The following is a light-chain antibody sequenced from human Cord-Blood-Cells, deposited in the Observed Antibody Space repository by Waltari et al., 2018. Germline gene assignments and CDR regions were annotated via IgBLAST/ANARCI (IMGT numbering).Light chain of an antibody. Sequence: QSALTQPRSVSGSPGQSVTISCTGTSSDVGGYNYVSWYQQHPGKAPKLMLYDVSNRPSGVPDRFSGSKSGNTASLTISGLQAEDEADYYCCSYAGSYTYVFGTGTKVTVL. CDR2: DVS. CDR3: CSYAGSYTYV. CDR1: SSDVGGYNY. J-gene: IGLJ1*01. V-gene: IGLV2-11*01.